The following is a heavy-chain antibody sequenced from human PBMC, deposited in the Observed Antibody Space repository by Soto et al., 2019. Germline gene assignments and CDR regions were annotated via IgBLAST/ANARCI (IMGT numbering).Heavy chain of an antibody. V-gene: IGHV1-69*12. CDR3: ARGGDYFLSRSCFDP. CDR1: GGTFSSYA. CDR2: IIPIFGTA. J-gene: IGHJ5*02. Sequence: QVQLVQSGAEVKKPGSSVKVSCKASGGTFSSYAISWVRQAPGQGLEWMGGIIPIFGTANYAQKFQGRVTXXADAPTSTAYLDLSSLRSEDTAVYYCARGGDYFLSRSCFDPWGQGTLVTVSS. D-gene: IGHD4-17*01.